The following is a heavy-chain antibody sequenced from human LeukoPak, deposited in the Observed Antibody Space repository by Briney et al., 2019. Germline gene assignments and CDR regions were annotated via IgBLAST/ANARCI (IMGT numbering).Heavy chain of an antibody. CDR2: IYYSGST. Sequence: PSETLSLTCTVSGGSISSGGSYWSWIRQHPGKGLEWIGYIYYSGSTYYNPSLKSRVTISVDTSKNQFSLKLSSVAAADTAVYYCARSSTTVPYFDYWGQGTLVTVSS. CDR1: GGSISSGGSY. CDR3: ARSSTTVPYFDY. J-gene: IGHJ4*02. V-gene: IGHV4-31*03. D-gene: IGHD4-17*01.